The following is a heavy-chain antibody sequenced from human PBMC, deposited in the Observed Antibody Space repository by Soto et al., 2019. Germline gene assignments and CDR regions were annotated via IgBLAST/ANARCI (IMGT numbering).Heavy chain of an antibody. CDR3: ARGPGGFGDFSLDY. CDR1: GGSISHYY. Sequence: QVQLQESGPGLVKPSETLSLSCGVSGGSISHYYWSWIRQPAGKGLEWIGRIYSGGSTNYNPPLESGVTMSVDTPTNQFSLKLGSVTAADTAVYYCARGPGGFGDFSLDYWGQGTLVTVSS. V-gene: IGHV4-4*07. CDR2: IYSGGST. J-gene: IGHJ4*02. D-gene: IGHD3-10*01.